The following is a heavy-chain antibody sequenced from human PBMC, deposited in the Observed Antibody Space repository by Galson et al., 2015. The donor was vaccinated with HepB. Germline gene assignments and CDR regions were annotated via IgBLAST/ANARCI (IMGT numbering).Heavy chain of an antibody. CDR2: IYTSEST. D-gene: IGHD3-10*01. Sequence: TLSLTCTVSGGSISSGSYYWSWIRQPAGKGLEWIGRIYTSESTNYNPSLKSRVTMSVDTSKNQFSLKLTSVTAADTAVYYCARERFYHGSGSYGFDIWGQGTMVTVSS. V-gene: IGHV4-61*02. CDR1: GGSISSGSYY. J-gene: IGHJ3*02. CDR3: ARERFYHGSGSYGFDI.